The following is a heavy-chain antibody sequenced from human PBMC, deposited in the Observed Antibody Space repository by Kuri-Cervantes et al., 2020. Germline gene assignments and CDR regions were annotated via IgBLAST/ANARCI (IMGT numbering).Heavy chain of an antibody. Sequence: SVKVSCKASGGTLSSYAISWVRQAPGQGLEWMGGIIPIFGTANYAQKFQGRVTITADESTSTAYMELSSLRSEDTAVYYCASPLYDYIWGSYRELDAFDIWGQGTMVTVSS. J-gene: IGHJ3*02. CDR1: GGTLSSYA. D-gene: IGHD3-16*02. CDR2: IIPIFGTA. V-gene: IGHV1-69*13. CDR3: ASPLYDYIWGSYRELDAFDI.